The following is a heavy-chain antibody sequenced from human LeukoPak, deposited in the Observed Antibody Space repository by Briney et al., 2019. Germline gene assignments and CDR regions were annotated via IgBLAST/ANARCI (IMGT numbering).Heavy chain of an antibody. Sequence: GRSLRLSCAASGFTFDDYAMHWVRQAPGKGLEWVSGISWNSGSIGYADSVEGRFTISRDNAKNSLYLQMNSLRAEDTALYYCAKDTDSSGYFPIDYWGQGTLVTVSS. CDR1: GFTFDDYA. J-gene: IGHJ4*02. D-gene: IGHD3-22*01. CDR2: ISWNSGSI. V-gene: IGHV3-9*01. CDR3: AKDTDSSGYFPIDY.